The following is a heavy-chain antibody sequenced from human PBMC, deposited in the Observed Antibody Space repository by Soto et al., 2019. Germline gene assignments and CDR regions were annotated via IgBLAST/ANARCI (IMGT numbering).Heavy chain of an antibody. Sequence: PGGSLRLSCAASGFTFSSYWMHWVRQAPGKGLVWVSRMNEDGGTTDYADSVKGRFTISRDNSKNTLYLQMNSLRAEDTAVYYCARDDIVVVPAAGVYYYYYGMDVWGQGTTVTVSS. D-gene: IGHD2-2*01. V-gene: IGHV3-74*01. J-gene: IGHJ6*02. CDR3: ARDDIVVVPAAGVYYYYYGMDV. CDR2: MNEDGGTT. CDR1: GFTFSSYW.